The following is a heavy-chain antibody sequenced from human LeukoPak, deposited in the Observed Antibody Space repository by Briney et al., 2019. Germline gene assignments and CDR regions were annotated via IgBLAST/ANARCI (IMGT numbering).Heavy chain of an antibody. CDR3: ARDREWSHIYYYYGMDV. J-gene: IGHJ6*02. V-gene: IGHV3-33*01. CDR1: GFTFSSYG. CDR2: IWYDGSNK. Sequence: PGRSLRLSCAASGFTFSSYGMHWVRQAPGKGLEWVAVIWYDGSNKYYADSVKGRFTISRDNSKNTLYLQMNSLRAEDTAVYYCARDREWSHIYYYYGMDVWGQGTTVTVSS. D-gene: IGHD3-3*01.